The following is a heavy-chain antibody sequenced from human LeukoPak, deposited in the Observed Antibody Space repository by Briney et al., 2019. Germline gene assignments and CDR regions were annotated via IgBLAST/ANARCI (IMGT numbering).Heavy chain of an antibody. Sequence: SETLSLTCTVSGGSISSYYWSWIRQPPGKGLEYIGYIYYSGSTNYNPSLKSRVTISVDTSKNQFSLKLSSVTAADTAVYYCARLWWPDAFDIWGQGTMVTVSS. CDR2: IYYSGST. CDR1: GGSISSYY. J-gene: IGHJ3*02. CDR3: ARLWWPDAFDI. V-gene: IGHV4-59*08. D-gene: IGHD2-8*02.